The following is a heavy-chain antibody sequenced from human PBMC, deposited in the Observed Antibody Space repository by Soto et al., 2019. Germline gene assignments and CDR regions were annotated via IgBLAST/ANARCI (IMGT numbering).Heavy chain of an antibody. CDR3: ARSGPGMWFDP. J-gene: IGHJ5*02. V-gene: IGHV4-31*03. D-gene: IGHD6-25*01. Sequence: QVQLQESGPGLVKPSQTLSLTCTVSGGSISSGGYYWSWIRQHPGKGLEWIGYIYYSGSTNYNPSLKSRVTISVDTSKNQFSLRLSSVTAADTAVYYCARSGPGMWFDPWGQGTLVTVSS. CDR2: IYYSGST. CDR1: GGSISSGGYY.